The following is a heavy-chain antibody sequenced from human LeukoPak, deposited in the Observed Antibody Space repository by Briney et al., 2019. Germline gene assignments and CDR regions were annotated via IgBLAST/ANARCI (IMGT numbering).Heavy chain of an antibody. Sequence: PGGSLRLSCAASGFTFSSYAMSWVRQAPGKGLEWVSAISGSGGCTYYADSVKGRFTISRDNSKNTLYLQMNSLRAEDTAVCYCAKDFGDIKNAGIDYWGQGTLVTVSS. V-gene: IGHV3-23*01. CDR3: AKDFGDIKNAGIDY. CDR2: ISGSGGCT. D-gene: IGHD3-3*01. CDR1: GFTFSSYA. J-gene: IGHJ4*02.